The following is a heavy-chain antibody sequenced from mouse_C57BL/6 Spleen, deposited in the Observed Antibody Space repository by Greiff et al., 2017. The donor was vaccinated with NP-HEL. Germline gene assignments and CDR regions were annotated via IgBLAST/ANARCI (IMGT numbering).Heavy chain of an antibody. CDR2: IDPETGGT. CDR3: TREVSGTLFDY. J-gene: IGHJ2*01. V-gene: IGHV1-15*01. Sequence: QVQLQQSGAELVRPGASVTLSCKASGYTFTDYEMHWVKQTPVHGLEWIGAIDPETGGTAYNQKFKGKAILTADKSSSTAYMDLRRLTSEDSAVYDSTREVSGTLFDYWGQGTTLTVSS. D-gene: IGHD4-1*01. CDR1: GYTFTDYE.